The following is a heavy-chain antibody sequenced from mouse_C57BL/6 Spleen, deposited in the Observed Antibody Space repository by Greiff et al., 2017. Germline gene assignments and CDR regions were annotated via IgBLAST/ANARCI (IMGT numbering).Heavy chain of an antibody. V-gene: IGHV1-80*01. Sequence: QVQLKQSGAELVKPGASVKISCKASGYAFSSYWMNWVKQRPGKGLEWIGQIYPGDGDTNYNGKFKGKATLTADKSSSTAYMQLSSLTSEDSAVYFCARWLITTGGYFDVWGTGTTVTVSS. D-gene: IGHD1-1*01. CDR2: IYPGDGDT. J-gene: IGHJ1*03. CDR3: ARWLITTGGYFDV. CDR1: GYAFSSYW.